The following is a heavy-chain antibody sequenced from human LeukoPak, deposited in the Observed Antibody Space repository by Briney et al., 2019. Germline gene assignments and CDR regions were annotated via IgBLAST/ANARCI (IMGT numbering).Heavy chain of an antibody. V-gene: IGHV3-30-3*01. CDR2: ISYDGSNK. CDR1: GFTFSSYA. Sequence: GGSLRLSCAASGFTFSSYAMHWVRQAPGKGLEWVAVISYDGSNKYYADSVKGRFTISRDNSKNTLYLQMNSLGAEDTAVYYCARARTAIEFVDWFDPWGQGTLVTVSS. CDR3: ARARTAIEFVDWFDP. D-gene: IGHD1/OR15-1a*01. J-gene: IGHJ5*02.